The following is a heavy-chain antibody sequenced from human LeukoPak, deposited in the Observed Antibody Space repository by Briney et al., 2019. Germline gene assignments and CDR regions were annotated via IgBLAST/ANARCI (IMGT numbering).Heavy chain of an antibody. J-gene: IGHJ4*02. CDR3: ARSKDILTGYCFDY. V-gene: IGHV4-59*01. Sequence: PSETLSLTCTVSGGSISSYYWSWIRQPSGKGLEWIGYIYYSGSTNYNPSLKSRVTISVDKSKNQFSLKLSSVTAADTAVYYCARSKDILTGYCFDYWGQGTLVTVSS. CDR2: IYYSGST. CDR1: GGSISSYY. D-gene: IGHD3-9*01.